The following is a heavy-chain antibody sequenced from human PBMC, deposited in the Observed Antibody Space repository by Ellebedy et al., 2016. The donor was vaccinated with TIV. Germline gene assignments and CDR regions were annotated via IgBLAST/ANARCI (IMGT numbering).Heavy chain of an antibody. CDR2: ISYDGSNK. Sequence: GGSLRLSXAASGFTFSSYGMHWVRQAPGKGLEWVAVISYDGSNKYYADSVKGRFTISRDNSKNTLYLQMNSLRAEDTAVYYCAKDRWFGELFFGATDYWGQGTLVTVSS. V-gene: IGHV3-30*18. J-gene: IGHJ4*02. D-gene: IGHD3-10*01. CDR1: GFTFSSYG. CDR3: AKDRWFGELFFGATDY.